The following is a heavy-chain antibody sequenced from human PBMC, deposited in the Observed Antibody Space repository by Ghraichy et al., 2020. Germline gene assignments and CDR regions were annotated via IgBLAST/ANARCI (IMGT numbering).Heavy chain of an antibody. V-gene: IGHV3-23*01. CDR1: GFTFSSYA. CDR2: ISGSGGST. D-gene: IGHD5-18*01. CDR3: AKRGDTAMVRVYYFDY. Sequence: GGSLRLSCAASGFTFSSYAMSWVRQAPGKGLEWVSAISGSGGSTYYADSVKGRFTISRDNSKNTLYLQMNSLRAEDTAVYYCAKRGDTAMVRVYYFDYWGQGTLVTVSS. J-gene: IGHJ4*02.